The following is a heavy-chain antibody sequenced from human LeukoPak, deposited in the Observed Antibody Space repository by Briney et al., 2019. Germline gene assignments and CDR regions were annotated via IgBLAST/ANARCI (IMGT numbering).Heavy chain of an antibody. Sequence: ASVTVSCKGSGYTFTSYGISWVRQAPGQGLERMGWISAHNGNTNYAQKLQGRVTMTTDTSTRTAYMELRSLRSDDTAVYYCARVDSFDSSGYYSGEDYWGQGTLVTVSS. CDR3: ARVDSFDSSGYYSGEDY. J-gene: IGHJ4*02. V-gene: IGHV1-18*01. CDR2: ISAHNGNT. CDR1: GYTFTSYG. D-gene: IGHD3-22*01.